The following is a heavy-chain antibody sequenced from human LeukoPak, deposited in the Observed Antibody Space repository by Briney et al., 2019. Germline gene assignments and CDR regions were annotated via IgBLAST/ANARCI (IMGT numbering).Heavy chain of an antibody. D-gene: IGHD3-22*01. Sequence: GGSLRLSCAASGFTFSSYEMNWVRQAPGKGLEWVSYISSSGSTIYYADSVKGRFTISRDNAKNSLHLQMNSLRAVDTAVYYCARSLYYYDSSGYDYWGQGTLVTVSS. CDR2: ISSSGSTI. J-gene: IGHJ4*02. CDR1: GFTFSSYE. V-gene: IGHV3-48*03. CDR3: ARSLYYYDSSGYDY.